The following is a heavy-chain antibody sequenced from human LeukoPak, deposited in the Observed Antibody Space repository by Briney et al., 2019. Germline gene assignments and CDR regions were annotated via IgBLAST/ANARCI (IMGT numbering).Heavy chain of an antibody. D-gene: IGHD4-17*01. Sequence: PGGSLRLSCAASGFTFDDYAMHWVRQAPGKGLEWVSGISWNSGSIGYADSVKGRFTISRDNSKHTLYLQMNNLRAEDTAVYYCAKAFVTTLTTFDYWGQGILVTVSS. CDR3: AKAFVTTLTTFDY. CDR1: GFTFDDYA. J-gene: IGHJ4*02. V-gene: IGHV3-9*01. CDR2: ISWNSGSI.